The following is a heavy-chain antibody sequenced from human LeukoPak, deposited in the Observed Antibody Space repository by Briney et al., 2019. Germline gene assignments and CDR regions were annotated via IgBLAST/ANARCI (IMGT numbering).Heavy chain of an antibody. D-gene: IGHD3-22*01. J-gene: IGHJ4*02. V-gene: IGHV4-39*07. CDR3: ARFYYYDSSGYYPRYFDH. CDR2: IYYSASI. Sequence: PSETLSLTCTVSGGSISTITYYWGWVRQSPEKGLEWPATIYYSASIYYSPSLKSRLTISIDTSKNQISLKLNSVTAADTAVYYCARFYYYDSSGYYPRYFDHWGPGTLVTVSS. CDR1: GGSISTITYY.